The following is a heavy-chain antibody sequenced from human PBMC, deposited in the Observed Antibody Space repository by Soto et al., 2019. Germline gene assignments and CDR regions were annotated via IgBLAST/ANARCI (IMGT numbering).Heavy chain of an antibody. CDR1: GGSISSRSYY. J-gene: IGHJ6*02. D-gene: IGHD3-16*02. Sequence: PSETLSLTCTVSGGSISSRSYYWGWIRQPPGKGLEWIGSIYYRGGTYYNPSLKSRVTISVDTSKNQFSIKLSSVTAADTAVYYRARHEYYDYVWGSSRAYGMDVLGPGATVTVSS. V-gene: IGHV4-39*01. CDR3: ARHEYYDYVWGSSRAYGMDV. CDR2: IYYRGGT.